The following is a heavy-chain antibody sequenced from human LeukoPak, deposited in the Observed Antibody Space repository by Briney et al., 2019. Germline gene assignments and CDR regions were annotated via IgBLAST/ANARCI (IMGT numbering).Heavy chain of an antibody. J-gene: IGHJ4*02. V-gene: IGHV3-7*04. CDR1: GFTFSSYW. Sequence: GGSLRLSCIGSGFTFSSYWMSWVRQAPGKGLEWVVNIKQDGSEKYYVDSVKGRLTISRDNAKNSVYLQMNSLRAEDTAVYYCARDAHHYYDSSGYSPCFDYWGQGTLVTVSS. CDR2: IKQDGSEK. D-gene: IGHD3-22*01. CDR3: ARDAHHYYDSSGYSPCFDY.